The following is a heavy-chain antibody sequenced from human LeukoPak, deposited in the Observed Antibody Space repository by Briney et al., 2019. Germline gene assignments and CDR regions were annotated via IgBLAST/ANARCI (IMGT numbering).Heavy chain of an antibody. J-gene: IGHJ4*02. D-gene: IGHD5-18*01. CDR3: AKDLTADY. CDR2: ISYSGSTI. CDR1: GFAFSSFA. Sequence: GGSLRLSCAASGFAFSSFAMTWVRQAPEKGLEWVSYISYSGSTIFYADSVKGRFTISRDNAKDSLYLQMNSLRAEDTAVYYCAKDLTADYWGQGTLVTVSS. V-gene: IGHV3-48*04.